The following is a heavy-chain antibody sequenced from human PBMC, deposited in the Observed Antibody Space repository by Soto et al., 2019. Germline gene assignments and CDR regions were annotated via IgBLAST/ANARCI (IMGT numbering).Heavy chain of an antibody. CDR3: AKDGRYCSSTSCYVPY. Sequence: GGSLRLSCAASGFTFSSYAMSWVRQAPGKGLEWVSAISGSGGSTYYADSVKGRFTISRDNSKNTLYLQMNSLRAEDTAVYYCAKDGRYCSSTSCYVPYWGQGTLVTVSS. J-gene: IGHJ4*02. CDR2: ISGSGGST. CDR1: GFTFSSYA. V-gene: IGHV3-23*01. D-gene: IGHD2-2*01.